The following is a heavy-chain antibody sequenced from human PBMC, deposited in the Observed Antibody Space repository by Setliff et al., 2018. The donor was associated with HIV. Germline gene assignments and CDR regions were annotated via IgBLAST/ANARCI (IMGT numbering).Heavy chain of an antibody. D-gene: IGHD3-16*01. J-gene: IGHJ6*03. CDR1: AGSLSRSY. V-gene: IGHV4-4*07. Sequence: SETLSLTCTVPAGSLSRSYWSWIRQPAGKGLEWIGRVFSNGDSNYNPSLRSRVTMSLDASKNLLSLKLNSVTAADTAIYYCVRASRDYYYYYMDAWGRGTTVTVSS. CDR2: VFSNGDS. CDR3: VRASRDYYYYYMDA.